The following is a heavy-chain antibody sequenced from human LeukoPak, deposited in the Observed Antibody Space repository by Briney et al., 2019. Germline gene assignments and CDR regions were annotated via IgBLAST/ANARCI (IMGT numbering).Heavy chain of an antibody. D-gene: IGHD6-13*01. CDR1: GGSINSRSYY. CDR2: IYYNGNT. V-gene: IGHV4-39*01. J-gene: IGHJ1*01. CDR3: ARRLAAAGRANEYFDH. Sequence: PSETLSLTCTVSGGSINSRSYYWGWVRQPPGKGLEWIGSIYYNGNTYYNHNPSLKSRDSISVDTSKNQFSLKLTSVTAADTAVYYCARRLAAAGRANEYFDHWGQGTLVTVSS.